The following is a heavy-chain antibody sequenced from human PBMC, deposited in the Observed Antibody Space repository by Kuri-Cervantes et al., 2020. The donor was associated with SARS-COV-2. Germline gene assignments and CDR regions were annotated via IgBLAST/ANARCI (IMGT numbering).Heavy chain of an antibody. Sequence: SETLSLTCTVPGGSISSGGYYWSWIRQHPGKGLEWIGYIYYSGSTYYNPSLKSRVTISVDTSKNHFSLKLSSVTAADTAVYYCSRDGPRYYFDYWGQGTLVTVSS. CDR3: SRDGPRYYFDY. CDR2: IYYSGST. J-gene: IGHJ4*02. CDR1: GGSISSGGYY. V-gene: IGHV4-31*03.